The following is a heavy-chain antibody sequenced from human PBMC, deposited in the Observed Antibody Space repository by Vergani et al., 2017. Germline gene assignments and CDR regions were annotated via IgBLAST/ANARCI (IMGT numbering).Heavy chain of an antibody. CDR1: GCTFSSYA. J-gene: IGHJ3*02. CDR3: AREPTMIVVVITFGYAFDI. V-gene: IGHV3-30-3*01. Sequence: QVQLVESGGGVVQPGRSLRLSCAASGCTFSSYAMHWVRQAPGKGLEWVAVISYDGSNKYYADSVKGRFTISRDNSKNTLYLQMNSLRAEDTAVYYCAREPTMIVVVITFGYAFDIWGQGTMVTVSS. D-gene: IGHD3-22*01. CDR2: ISYDGSNK.